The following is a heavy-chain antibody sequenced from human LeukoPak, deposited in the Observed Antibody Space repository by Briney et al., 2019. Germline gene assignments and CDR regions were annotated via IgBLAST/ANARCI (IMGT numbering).Heavy chain of an antibody. CDR1: GGSISSYY. V-gene: IGHV4-34*01. CDR2: INHSGST. D-gene: IGHD2-2*01. Sequence: SETLSLTCTVSGGSISSYYWSWIRQPPGKGLEWIGEINHSGSTNYNPSLKSRVTISVDTSKNQFSLKLSSVTAADTAVYYCARLKEDIVVVPAAIWFDPWGQGTLVTVSS. J-gene: IGHJ5*02. CDR3: ARLKEDIVVVPAAIWFDP.